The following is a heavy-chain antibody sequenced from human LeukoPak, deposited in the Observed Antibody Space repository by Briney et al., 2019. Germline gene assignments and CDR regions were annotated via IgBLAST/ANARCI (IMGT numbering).Heavy chain of an antibody. V-gene: IGHV3-23*01. CDR2: ISGSGGNT. D-gene: IGHD1-14*01. CDR3: AKLHNLNSDY. CDR1: GFTFSDYV. Sequence: SGGSLRLSGAASGFTFSDYVMNWVHQAPGKGLEWVSTISGSGGNTYYAGSVKGRFTISRDNSKNTLYLQMNSLRAEDTAVYYCAKLHNLNSDYWGQGTLVTVSS. J-gene: IGHJ4*02.